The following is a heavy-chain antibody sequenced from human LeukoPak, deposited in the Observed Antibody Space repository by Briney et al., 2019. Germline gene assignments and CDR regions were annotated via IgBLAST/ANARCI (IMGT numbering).Heavy chain of an antibody. V-gene: IGHV1-18*01. CDR1: GYTFSTYG. CDR2: ISAYNGNT. CDR3: ARAGTTSSSTPDY. Sequence: GASVKVSCKASGYTFSTYGITWVRQAPGQGLEWLGWISAYNGNTNYAQKFQGRVTVTTDTSTSTAYMELRSLRSDDTAVYYCARAGTTSSSTPDYWGQGTPVTVPS. J-gene: IGHJ4*02. D-gene: IGHD6-6*01.